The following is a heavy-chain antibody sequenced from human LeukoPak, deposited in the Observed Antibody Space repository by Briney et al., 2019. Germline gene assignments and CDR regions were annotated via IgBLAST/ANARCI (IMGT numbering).Heavy chain of an antibody. J-gene: IGHJ6*04. V-gene: IGHV3-74*01. Sequence: GGSLRLSCAASGFTFSSYWMHWVRQAPGKGLVWVSRINSDGSSTSYADSVKGRFTISRDNAKNTLYLQMNSLRAEDTAVYYCASTYYYGSGSYYIYYYSMDVWGKGTTVTVSS. CDR3: ASTYYYGSGSYYIYYYSMDV. CDR1: GFTFSSYW. D-gene: IGHD3-10*01. CDR2: INSDGSST.